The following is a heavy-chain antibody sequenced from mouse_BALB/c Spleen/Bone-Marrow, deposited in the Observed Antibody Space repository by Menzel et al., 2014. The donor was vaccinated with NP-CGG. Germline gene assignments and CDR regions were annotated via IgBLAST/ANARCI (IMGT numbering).Heavy chain of an antibody. D-gene: IGHD2-13*01. J-gene: IGHJ3*01. CDR3: TRVGDSPFDY. CDR2: INPSNGGT. CDR1: AYTFTSYY. Sequence: VQLQQSGAELVKPWASVKLSFQASAYTFTSYYMYWVKQRPGQGLEWIGEINPSNGGTNFNEKFKSKATLTVDKSSRTAYMQLSSLKSEDSAVYYCTRVGDSPFDYGGQGTLVTVS. V-gene: IGHV1S81*02.